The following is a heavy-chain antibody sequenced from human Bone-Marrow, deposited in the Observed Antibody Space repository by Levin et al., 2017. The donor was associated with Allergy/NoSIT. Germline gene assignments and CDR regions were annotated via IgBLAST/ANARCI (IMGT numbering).Heavy chain of an antibody. V-gene: IGHV3-30-3*01. D-gene: IGHD3-10*01. CDR3: ARDRQLLWFGELLSGWYYYGMDV. J-gene: IGHJ6*02. CDR1: GFTFSSYA. Sequence: GGSLRLSCAASGFTFSSYAMHWVRQAPGKGLEWVAVISYDGSNKYYADSVKGRFTISRDNSKNTLYLQMNSLRAEDTAVYYCARDRQLLWFGELLSGWYYYGMDVWGQGTTVTVSS. CDR2: ISYDGSNK.